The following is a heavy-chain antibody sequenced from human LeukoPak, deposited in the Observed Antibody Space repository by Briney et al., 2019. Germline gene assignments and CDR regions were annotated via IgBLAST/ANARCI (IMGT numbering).Heavy chain of an antibody. D-gene: IGHD2-15*01. CDR2: ISGSGGST. CDR1: GFTFSSYG. V-gene: IGHV3-23*01. Sequence: GGSLRLSCAASGFTFSSYGMGWVRQAPGKGLEWVSAISGSGGSTYYADSVKGRFTISRDNSKNTLYLQMNSLRAEDTAVYYCATITTGGGRPRQARLFDYWGQGTLVTVSS. CDR3: ATITTGGGRPRQARLFDY. J-gene: IGHJ4*02.